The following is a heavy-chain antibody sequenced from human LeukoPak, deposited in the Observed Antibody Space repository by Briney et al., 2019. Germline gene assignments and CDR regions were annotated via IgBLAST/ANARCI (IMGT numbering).Heavy chain of an antibody. Sequence: SDTLSLTCTVSGGSMNDHYWTWIRQPPEKGLELIGHICSSGTTAYTPSLKSRVTMSIDTSRNQFSLNVFSVTAADSAVYYCARFNSGCSEASCYVHYWGQGILVIVSS. CDR1: GGSMNDHY. J-gene: IGHJ4*02. V-gene: IGHV4-59*11. CDR3: ARFNSGCSEASCYVHY. CDR2: ICSSGTT. D-gene: IGHD2-2*01.